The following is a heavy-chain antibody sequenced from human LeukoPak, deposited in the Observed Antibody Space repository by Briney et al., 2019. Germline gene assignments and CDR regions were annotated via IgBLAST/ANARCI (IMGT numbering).Heavy chain of an antibody. J-gene: IGHJ4*02. CDR1: GYTFTSYG. CDR3: ARLITMVRGESQNKGTDELDY. Sequence: ASVKVSCTASGYTFTSYGTSWVRQAPGQGLEWMGWISAYNGKTNCAQKLQGRVTMTTDTSTSTAYMELRSLRSDDTAVYYCARLITMVRGESQNKGTDELDYWGQGTLVTVSS. V-gene: IGHV1-18*01. D-gene: IGHD3-10*01. CDR2: ISAYNGKT.